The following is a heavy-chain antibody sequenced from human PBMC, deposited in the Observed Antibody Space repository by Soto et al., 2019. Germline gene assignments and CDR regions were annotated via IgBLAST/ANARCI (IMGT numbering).Heavy chain of an antibody. J-gene: IGHJ1*01. V-gene: IGHV4-30-2*01. CDR2: IYHSGST. CDR3: ASLRGYFQH. D-gene: IGHD3-3*01. Sequence: QLQLQESGSGLVKPSQTLSLTCAVSGGSISSGGYSWSWIRQPPGKGLEWIGYIYHSGSTYYNPSLKSRVTMSVDRYKSQFSLKLSSVTAADTAVYYCASLRGYFQHWGQGTLVTVSS. CDR1: GGSISSGGYS.